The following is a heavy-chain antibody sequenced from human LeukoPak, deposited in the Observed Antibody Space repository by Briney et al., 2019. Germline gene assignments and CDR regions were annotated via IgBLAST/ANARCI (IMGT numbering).Heavy chain of an antibody. Sequence: GGSLTLSCAASGFTFSIYAMSWVRQAPGKGLEWVSGISGSGGSTYYADTVKGPFTISIDNSKNTLYLQMNSLRAEDTAVYYCAKAWAYGGNSGGDYWGQRTLVTVSS. V-gene: IGHV3-23*01. J-gene: IGHJ4*02. CDR1: GFTFSIYA. CDR2: ISGSGGST. CDR3: AKAWAYGGNSGGDY. D-gene: IGHD4-23*01.